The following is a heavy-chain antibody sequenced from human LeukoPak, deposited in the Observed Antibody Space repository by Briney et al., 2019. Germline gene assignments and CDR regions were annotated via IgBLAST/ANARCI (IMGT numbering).Heavy chain of an antibody. CDR2: INSDGSST. CDR1: GFTFSSYW. V-gene: IGHV3-74*01. J-gene: IGHJ6*02. CDR3: AGEVGWEGMDV. D-gene: IGHD1-26*01. Sequence: GGSLRLSCAASGFTFSSYWMHWVRQAPGKGLVWVSRINSDGSSTGYAASVKGRFTISRDNARNTLHLQMNSLRAEDTAVYYCAGEVGWEGMDVWGQGTTVTVSS.